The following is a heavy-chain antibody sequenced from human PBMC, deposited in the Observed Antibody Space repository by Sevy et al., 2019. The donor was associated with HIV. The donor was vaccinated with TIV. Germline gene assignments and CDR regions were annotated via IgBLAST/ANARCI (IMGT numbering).Heavy chain of an antibody. D-gene: IGHD6-19*01. V-gene: IGHV1-2*02. CDR3: TTVRVLAVAGPNGYDHDGMDV. Sequence: ASVKVSCKSPGYTFIDYYMHWVRQAPGQGLEWVGWINPKNGATDYAQKFQGRVTMTRDTSLSTAYMELRSLRSDDTAVYYCTTVRVLAVAGPNGYDHDGMDVWGQGPTVTVSS. CDR1: GYTFIDYY. J-gene: IGHJ6*02. CDR2: INPKNGAT.